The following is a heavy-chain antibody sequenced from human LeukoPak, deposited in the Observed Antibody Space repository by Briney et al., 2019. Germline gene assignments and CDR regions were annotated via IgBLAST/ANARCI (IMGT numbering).Heavy chain of an antibody. J-gene: IGHJ6*02. V-gene: IGHV4-30-4*08. CDR3: ARDKWVRVGNSWRHYAMDV. CDR1: GGSIRSDDSY. CDR2: MYYSGST. Sequence: PSETLSLTCTVSGGSIRSDDSYWTWIRQPPGKGLEWIGYMYYSGSTYHNPSLKTRISISEDTSKSQISLKLTSVTAADTAVYYCARDKWVRVGNSWRHYAMDVWGQGTTVTVSS. D-gene: IGHD6-13*01.